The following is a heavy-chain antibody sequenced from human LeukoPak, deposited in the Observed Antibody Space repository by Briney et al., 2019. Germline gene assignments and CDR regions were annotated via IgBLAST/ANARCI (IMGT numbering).Heavy chain of an antibody. CDR1: GGSISSYY. D-gene: IGHD2-2*01. J-gene: IGHJ6*02. Sequence: SETLSLTCTVSGGSISSYYWSWIRQPPGKGLEWIGYIYYSGSTNYNPSLKSRVTISVDTSKNQFSLKLSSVTAADTAVYYCARVSLPPGHCSSTSCYLHYYYYYGMDVWGQGTTVTVSS. CDR2: IYYSGST. V-gene: IGHV4-59*01. CDR3: ARVSLPPGHCSSTSCYLHYYYYYGMDV.